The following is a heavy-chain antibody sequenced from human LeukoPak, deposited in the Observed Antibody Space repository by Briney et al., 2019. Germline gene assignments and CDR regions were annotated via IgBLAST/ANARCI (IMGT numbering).Heavy chain of an antibody. V-gene: IGHV3-49*04. CDR3: TRDSSSWTFGY. CDR1: GFTFGDYA. CDR2: IRSKAYGGTT. J-gene: IGHJ4*02. Sequence: GGSLRLSCTASGFTFGDYAMSWVRQAPGKGLEWVGFIRSKAYGGTTEYAASVKGRFTISRDDSKSIAYLQMNSLKTEDTAVYYCTRDSSSWTFGYWGQGTLVTVSS. D-gene: IGHD6-13*01.